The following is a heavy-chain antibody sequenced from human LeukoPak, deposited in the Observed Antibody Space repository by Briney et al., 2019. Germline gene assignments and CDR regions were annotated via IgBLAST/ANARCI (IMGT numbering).Heavy chain of an antibody. CDR2: MSGGGLST. J-gene: IGHJ4*02. V-gene: IGHV3-23*01. D-gene: IGHD6-6*01. CDR3: ARDRISGQGGAARILDY. Sequence: QAGGSLRLSCGAPDSNIGTYAVTWVRQVPGKGLEWVSGMSGGGLSTYYARSVKGRFTISRDTSKNTFYLEMNSLGADDTALYYCARDRISGQGGAARILDYWGQGILVTVSS. CDR1: DSNIGTYA.